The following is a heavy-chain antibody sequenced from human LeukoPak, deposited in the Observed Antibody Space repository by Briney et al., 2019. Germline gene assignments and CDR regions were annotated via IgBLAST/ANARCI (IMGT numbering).Heavy chain of an antibody. J-gene: IGHJ4*02. D-gene: IGHD3-3*01. CDR2: INSDGSTT. Sequence: GGSLTLSCAASGFTFSSYWMHWVREAPGKGLVWVSRINSDGSTTSYADSVKGRFTISRDNAKNTLYLQMNSLTAEATAGYYWARRGGGYYDFWSGYSKAYFDYWGQGTLVTVSS. CDR3: ARRGGGYYDFWSGYSKAYFDY. V-gene: IGHV3-74*01. CDR1: GFTFSSYW.